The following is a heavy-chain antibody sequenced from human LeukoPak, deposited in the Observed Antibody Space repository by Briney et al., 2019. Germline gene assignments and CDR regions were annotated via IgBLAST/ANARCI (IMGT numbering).Heavy chain of an antibody. CDR2: IYYSGST. CDR1: GGSISSGGYS. J-gene: IGHJ4*02. CDR3: AREVLGHFDY. V-gene: IGHV4-30-4*07. Sequence: KPSETLSLTCAVSGGSISSGGYSWSWIRQPPGRGLEWIGYIYYSGSTYYNPSLKSRVTISVDTSKNQFSLKLSSVTAADTAVYYCAREVLGHFDYWGQGTLVTVSS.